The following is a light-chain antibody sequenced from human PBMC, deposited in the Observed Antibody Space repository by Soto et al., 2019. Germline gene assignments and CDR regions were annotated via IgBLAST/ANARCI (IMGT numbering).Light chain of an antibody. CDR2: ADS. CDR3: QQRYNWPIT. CDR1: QSITNN. Sequence: EIVMTQSPATLSVSPGESATLSCRASQSITNNLAWYQQKPGQAPRLLIYADSNRATGIPARFSGSGSGTDFTLTISSPEPEDFSVYYCQQRYNWPITFGQGTRLEIK. J-gene: IGKJ5*01. V-gene: IGKV3-11*01.